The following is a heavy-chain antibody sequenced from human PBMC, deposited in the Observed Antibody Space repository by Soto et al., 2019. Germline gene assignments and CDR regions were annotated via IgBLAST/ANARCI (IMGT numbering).Heavy chain of an antibody. CDR2: ISTGGGPI. D-gene: IGHD2-8*02. J-gene: IGHJ4*02. Sequence: EVRLVESGGGLVQPGGSLRLSCAASGFTFFSYTMSWVRQAPGRGLEWVSYISTGGGPINYADSVKGRFTISSDNAKNSVYLQMNSLSAEDTAVYYCATGRGIYWGQGILVTVSS. CDR3: ATGRGIY. V-gene: IGHV3-48*01. CDR1: GFTFFSYT.